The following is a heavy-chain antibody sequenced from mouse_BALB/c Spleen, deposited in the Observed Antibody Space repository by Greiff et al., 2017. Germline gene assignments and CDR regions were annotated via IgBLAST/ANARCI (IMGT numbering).Heavy chain of an antibody. J-gene: IGHJ3*01. D-gene: IGHD2-3*01. CDR1: GFTFSSYT. CDR3: ARYDGYPFAY. CDR2: ISSGGGNT. Sequence: DVKLVESGGGLVKPGGSLKLSCAASGFTFSSYTMSWVRQTPEKRLEWVATISSGGGNTYYPDSVKGRFTISRDNAKNNLYLQMSSLRSEDTALYYCARYDGYPFAYWGQGTLVTVSA. V-gene: IGHV5-9*03.